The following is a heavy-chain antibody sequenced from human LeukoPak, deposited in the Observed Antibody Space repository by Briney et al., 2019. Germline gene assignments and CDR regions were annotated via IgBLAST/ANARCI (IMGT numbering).Heavy chain of an antibody. V-gene: IGHV3-21*01. CDR1: GFTFSTYS. Sequence: GGSLRLSCAASGFTFSTYSMNWVRQAPGKGLEWVSSISSTSTYIYYANSVEGRFTISRDNAKNSLYLQMNSLRAEDTAVYYCARDCGGDCYRDYWGQGTLVTVSS. CDR3: ARDCGGDCYRDY. CDR2: ISSTSTYI. D-gene: IGHD2-21*02. J-gene: IGHJ4*02.